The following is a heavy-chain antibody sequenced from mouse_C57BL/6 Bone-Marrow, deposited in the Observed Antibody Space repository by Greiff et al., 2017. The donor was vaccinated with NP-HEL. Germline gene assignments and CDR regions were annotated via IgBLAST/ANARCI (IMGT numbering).Heavy chain of an antibody. Sequence: EVQLQQSGPELVKPGASVKIPCKASGSTFTDYNMDWVKPSHGKSLEWIGDINPNNGGTIYNQKFKGKATLTVDKSSSTAYMELRSLTSEDTAVYYCARSYYYGSSYGFAYWGQGTLVTVSA. J-gene: IGHJ3*01. CDR3: ARSYYYGSSYGFAY. V-gene: IGHV1-18*01. D-gene: IGHD1-1*01. CDR2: INPNNGGT. CDR1: GSTFTDYN.